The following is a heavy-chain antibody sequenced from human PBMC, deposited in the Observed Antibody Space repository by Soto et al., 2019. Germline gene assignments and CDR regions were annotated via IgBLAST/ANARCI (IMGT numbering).Heavy chain of an antibody. V-gene: IGHV4-59*01. J-gene: IGHJ4*02. CDR1: GGSISSYY. Sequence: SETLSLTCTVSGGSISSYYWSWIRQPPGKGLEWIGYIYYSGSTNYNPSLKSRVTISVDTSKNQFSLKLSSVTAADTALYYCARGRYLDSSDYWVANLPFDHWGLGTLVTV. D-gene: IGHD3-22*01. CDR2: IYYSGST. CDR3: ARGRYLDSSDYWVANLPFDH.